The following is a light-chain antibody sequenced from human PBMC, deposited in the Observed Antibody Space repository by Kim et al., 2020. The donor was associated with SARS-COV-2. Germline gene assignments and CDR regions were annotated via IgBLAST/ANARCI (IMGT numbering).Light chain of an antibody. J-gene: IGLJ3*02. CDR2: GKN. CDR3: NSRDSSGNHLV. Sequence: ALGQTVTITCQGDSLISYYAIWYQQKPGQGPVLVIYGKNNRPSGIPDRFSGSSSGNTASLTITGAQAEDEADYYCNSRDSSGNHLVFGGGTKLTVL. CDR1: SLISYY. V-gene: IGLV3-19*01.